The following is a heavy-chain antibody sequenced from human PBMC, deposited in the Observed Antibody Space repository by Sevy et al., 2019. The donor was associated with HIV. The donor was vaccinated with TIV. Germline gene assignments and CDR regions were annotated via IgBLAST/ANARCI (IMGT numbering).Heavy chain of an antibody. CDR3: ALERLSSNVAEYFQN. V-gene: IGHV3-30-3*01. CDR1: GFTFTSFS. Sequence: EGSLRLSCAASGFTFTSFSMHWVRQAPGKGLEWVATISYDGSNKYYADSVKGRFTISRDNSKNDLYLQMNSLRAEDTAVYCCALERLSSNVAEYFQNWGQGTLVTVSS. J-gene: IGHJ1*01. CDR2: ISYDGSNK. D-gene: IGHD1-1*01.